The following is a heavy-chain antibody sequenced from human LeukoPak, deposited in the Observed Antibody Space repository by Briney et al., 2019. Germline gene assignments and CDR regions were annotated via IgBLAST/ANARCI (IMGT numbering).Heavy chain of an antibody. V-gene: IGHV4-39*01. J-gene: IGHJ4*02. CDR1: GGSISSSSYY. CDR3: ARHRSRGWLQWYYFDY. CDR2: INHSGST. Sequence: SETLSLTCTVSGGSISSSSYYWSWIRQPPGKGLEWIGEINHSGSTNYNPSLKSRVTISVDTSKNQFSLKLSSVTAADTAVYYCARHRSRGWLQWYYFDYWGQGTLVTVSS. D-gene: IGHD5-24*01.